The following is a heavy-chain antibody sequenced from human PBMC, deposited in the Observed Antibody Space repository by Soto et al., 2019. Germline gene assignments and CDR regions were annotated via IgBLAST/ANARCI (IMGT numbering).Heavy chain of an antibody. CDR1: GGTFSSYA. D-gene: IGHD6-19*01. V-gene: IGHV1-69*13. CDR3: ARGTVAGTIVPFDY. J-gene: IGHJ4*02. Sequence: SVKVSCKASGGTFSSYAISWVRQAPGQGLEWMGGIIPIFGTANYAQKFQGRVTITADESTSTAYMELSSLRSEDTAVYYCARGTVAGTIVPFDYWGQGTLVTVSS. CDR2: IIPIFGTA.